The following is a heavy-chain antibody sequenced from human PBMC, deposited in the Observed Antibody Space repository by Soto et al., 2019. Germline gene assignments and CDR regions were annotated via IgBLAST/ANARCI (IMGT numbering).Heavy chain of an antibody. CDR1: GFTFSSYA. CDR2: ISGSGGTT. V-gene: IGHV3-23*01. Sequence: EVQLLESGGGLVQPGGSLRLSCAASGFTFSSYAMSWVRQAPGKGLEWVSAISGSGGTTYYADSVKGRFTFSRDNSKNMLYLQMISLRAEATAVYYCAKTANGWFSAFDIWGQGTMVTVSS. D-gene: IGHD6-19*01. CDR3: AKTANGWFSAFDI. J-gene: IGHJ3*02.